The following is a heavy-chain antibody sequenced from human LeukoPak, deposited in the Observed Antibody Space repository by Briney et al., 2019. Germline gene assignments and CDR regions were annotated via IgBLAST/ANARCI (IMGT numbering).Heavy chain of an antibody. V-gene: IGHV3-23*01. Sequence: PGGTLRLSCEASGFTFSRYGMSWVRQAPGKGLEWVSAIRGSGGSTYYADSVKGRFTISRDNAKNSLYLQMNSLRAEDTAVYYCARSRDSSGYYYVPDAFDIWGQGTMVTVSS. D-gene: IGHD3-22*01. J-gene: IGHJ3*02. CDR1: GFTFSRYG. CDR2: IRGSGGST. CDR3: ARSRDSSGYYYVPDAFDI.